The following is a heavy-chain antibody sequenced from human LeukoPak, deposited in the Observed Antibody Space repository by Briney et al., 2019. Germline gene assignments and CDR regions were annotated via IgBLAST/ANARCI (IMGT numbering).Heavy chain of an antibody. CDR1: GGTFSSYA. J-gene: IGHJ4*02. CDR3: ARDRDNWNSFDY. Sequence: SVKVSCKASGGTFSSYAISWVRQAPGQGLEWMGRIIPILGIANYAQKFRGRVTITADKSTSTAYMELSSLRSEDTAVYCCARDRDNWNSFDYWGQGTLVTVSS. CDR2: IIPILGIA. D-gene: IGHD1-1*01. V-gene: IGHV1-69*04.